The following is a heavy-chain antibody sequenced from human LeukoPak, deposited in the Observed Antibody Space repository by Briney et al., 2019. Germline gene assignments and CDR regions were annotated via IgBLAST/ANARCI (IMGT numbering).Heavy chain of an antibody. CDR1: GYTFTGYY. Sequence: ASVKVSCKAFGYTFTGYYMHWARQAPGQGLEWMGWINPKSGGTNYAQEFQGRVTMTRDASISTAYMELRSLTSDDTAVYYCARGWTDDTGYWGQGTLVTVSS. V-gene: IGHV1-2*02. J-gene: IGHJ4*02. CDR2: INPKSGGT. CDR3: ARGWTDDTGY. D-gene: IGHD1-1*01.